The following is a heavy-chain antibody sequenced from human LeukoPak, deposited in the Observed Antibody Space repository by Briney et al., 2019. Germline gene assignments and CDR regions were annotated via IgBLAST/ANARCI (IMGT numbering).Heavy chain of an antibody. CDR2: IIPIFGTA. CDR3: ARARLEYSSSSTFDY. Sequence: GASVKVSCKASGGTFSSYAISWVRQAPGQGLEWMGGIIPIFGTANYAQKFQGRVTITADESTSTAYMELSSLRSEDTAVYYCARARLEYSSSSTFDYWGQGTLVTVSP. V-gene: IGHV1-69*13. CDR1: GGTFSSYA. J-gene: IGHJ4*02. D-gene: IGHD6-6*01.